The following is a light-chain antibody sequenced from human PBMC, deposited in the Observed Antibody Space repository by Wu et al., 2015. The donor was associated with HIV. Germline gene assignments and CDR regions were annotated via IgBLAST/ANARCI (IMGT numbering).Light chain of an antibody. J-gene: IGKJ4*01. CDR1: QSVSSNH. Sequence: EIVLTQSPATLSLSPGERVTLSCRASQSVSSNHLAWYQQKPGQAPRLLIYGASSRATGIPDRFSGSGSGTDFTLTISRLEPEDFAVYYCQQYGSSPLTFGGGTKVEIK. CDR3: QQYGSSPLT. V-gene: IGKV3-20*01. CDR2: GAS.